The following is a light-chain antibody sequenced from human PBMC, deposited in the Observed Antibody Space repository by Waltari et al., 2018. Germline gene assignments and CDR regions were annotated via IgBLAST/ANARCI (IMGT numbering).Light chain of an antibody. V-gene: IGKV3-11*01. CDR2: DTS. CDR3: QQRRNWPLT. J-gene: IGKJ4*01. CDR1: QSVNWY. Sequence: EIVLTQSPATLSLSPGERATLSCRASQSVNWYLAWYQQRPGQAPRLLISDTSNRATGIPARFSGSGSDTDFTLTISSLEPDDSAVYYCQQRRNWPLTFGGGTKVEIK.